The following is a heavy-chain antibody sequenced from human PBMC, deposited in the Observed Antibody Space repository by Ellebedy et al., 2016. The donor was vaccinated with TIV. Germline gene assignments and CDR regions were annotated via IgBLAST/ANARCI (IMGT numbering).Heavy chain of an antibody. CDR1: GFTFSKYW. V-gene: IGHV3-74*03. CDR2: ISNDGNVV. J-gene: IGHJ6*03. D-gene: IGHD3-16*01. CDR3: ARVPPPVGAIDYYYMDV. Sequence: GGSLRLSXAASGFTFSKYWMHWVRQVPGRGLVWVARISNDGNVVSYADVVKGRFTISRDNAENSLHLQMNSLGVEDTAVYYCARVPPPVGAIDYYYMDVWGKGTSVTVSS.